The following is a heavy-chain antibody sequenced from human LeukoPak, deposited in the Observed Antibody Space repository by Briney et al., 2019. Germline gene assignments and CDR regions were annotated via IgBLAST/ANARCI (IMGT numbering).Heavy chain of an antibody. Sequence: GGSLRLSCEASGLTFNKYWMTWVRQAPGKGLEWVANIKQDGSEKNYVDSVKGRFTISRDNAKNSLSLRMNSLSAEDTAVYYCAKDPRAETNTIDYWGQGTLVTVSS. CDR3: AKDPRAETNTIDY. V-gene: IGHV3-7*01. CDR1: GLTFNKYW. J-gene: IGHJ4*02. CDR2: IKQDGSEK.